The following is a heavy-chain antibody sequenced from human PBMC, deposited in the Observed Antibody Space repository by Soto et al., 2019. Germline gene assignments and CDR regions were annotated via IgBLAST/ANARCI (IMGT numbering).Heavy chain of an antibody. D-gene: IGHD5-18*01. CDR1: GGSISSYY. J-gene: IGHJ6*02. CDR3: ARGGYSYGHTTYYYYGMDV. V-gene: IGHV4-59*01. Sequence: SETLSLTCTVSGGSISSYYWSWIRQPPGKGLEWIGYIYYSGSTNYNPSLKSRVTISVDTSKNQFSLRLSSVTAADTAVYYCARGGYSYGHTTYYYYGMDVWGQGTTVTVSS. CDR2: IYYSGST.